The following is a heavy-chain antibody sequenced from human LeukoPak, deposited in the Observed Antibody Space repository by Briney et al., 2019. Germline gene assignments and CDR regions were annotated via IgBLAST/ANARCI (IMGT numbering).Heavy chain of an antibody. D-gene: IGHD3-3*01. CDR3: AKMAGDFWSGYYYYYMDV. V-gene: IGHV3-23*01. Sequence: PPGGSLRLSCEAYGFTFNSYAMSWVRQAPGKGLEWVSLISGSGGRTFYADVVKGRFTISRDNSKNTLYLEMNSLTADDTAIFYCAKMAGDFWSGYYYYYMDVWGKGTAVTVSS. J-gene: IGHJ6*03. CDR2: ISGSGGRT. CDR1: GFTFNSYA.